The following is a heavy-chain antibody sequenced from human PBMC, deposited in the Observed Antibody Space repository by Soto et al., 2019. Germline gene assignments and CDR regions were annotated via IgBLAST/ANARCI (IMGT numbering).Heavy chain of an antibody. CDR3: ASVTLRFSYGIDL. CDR2: ISRSVTVI. J-gene: IGHJ6*02. V-gene: IGHV3-48*03. CDR1: ELXXXXSE. D-gene: IGHD3-3*01. Sequence: GLVQPGGSLRLSCAASELXXXXSEMHWVRQAXXXXXEWLSYISRSVTVIYYADSVKGRFTISRDNAKNSLFLQMNSLRADDTAVYFCASVTLRFSYGIDLWGQGTTVTVSS.